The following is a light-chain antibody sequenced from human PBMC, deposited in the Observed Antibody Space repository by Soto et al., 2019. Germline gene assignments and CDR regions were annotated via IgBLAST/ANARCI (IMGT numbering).Light chain of an antibody. CDR3: QKYKSYSEA. CDR2: KAS. Sequence: DIQMTKSPSTLSASVGDIVTITCRASQNIRSWLAWYQQKTGKATKPLIYKASSLQSGVPSRFSGSGSVTEFTLSISSLQPEDFATYYCQKYKSYSEAFGQGTRVEIK. V-gene: IGKV1-5*03. CDR1: QNIRSW. J-gene: IGKJ1*01.